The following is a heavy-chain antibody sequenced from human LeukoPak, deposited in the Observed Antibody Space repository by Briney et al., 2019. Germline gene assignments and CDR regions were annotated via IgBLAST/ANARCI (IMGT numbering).Heavy chain of an antibody. CDR1: GYIFTSYN. J-gene: IGHJ4*02. CDR3: ARFAVHRRITVAGQFGLDY. CDR2: INPSGGST. D-gene: IGHD6-19*01. V-gene: IGHV1-46*01. Sequence: ASVKVSCKASGYIFTSYNIYWVRRAPGQGLEWMGIINPSGGSTNYAQKFQGRVTMTRDTSTSTVYMELSSLRSEDTAVYYCARFAVHRRITVAGQFGLDYWGQGTLVSLSS.